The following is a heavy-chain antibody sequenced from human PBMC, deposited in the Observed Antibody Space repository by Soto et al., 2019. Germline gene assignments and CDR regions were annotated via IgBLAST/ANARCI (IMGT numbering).Heavy chain of an antibody. Sequence: LVQSGGEMKKPGASVKVSCEASGYTFTNYGITWVRQAPGQGLEWMGWISNYNGKTNYAQILQGRVTMTTDTSRRTAYRELRRLRSDDTATYYCARVQSYEILTGSSHSIGVWGQGTPVTFSS. CDR3: ARVQSYEILTGSSHSIGV. CDR1: GYTFTNYG. V-gene: IGHV1-18*01. J-gene: IGHJ6*02. CDR2: ISNYNGKT. D-gene: IGHD3-9*01.